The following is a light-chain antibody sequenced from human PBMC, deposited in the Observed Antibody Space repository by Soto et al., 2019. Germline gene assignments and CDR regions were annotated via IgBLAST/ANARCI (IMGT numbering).Light chain of an antibody. J-gene: IGKJ1*01. V-gene: IGKV3-20*01. CDR3: QQYGSSPRS. CDR1: QSVSSTY. CDR2: GAS. Sequence: EIVLTQSPGTLSLSPGERATLSCRASQSVSSTYLAWYQHKLGQAPRLLIYGASSKASGIPDRFSGSGSGTDFTLTISRLEPEDFAVYYCQQYGSSPRSFGQGTNVDIK.